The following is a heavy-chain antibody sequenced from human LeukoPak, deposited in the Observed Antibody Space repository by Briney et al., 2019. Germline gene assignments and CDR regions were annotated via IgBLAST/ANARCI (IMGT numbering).Heavy chain of an antibody. Sequence: SETLSLTCAVYGGSFSGYYWSWIRQPPGKGLEWIGEINHSGSTNYNPSLKSRVTISVDTSKNQFSLKLSSVAAADTAVYYCARGRRIAAAGFGSYFDYWGQGTLVTVSS. D-gene: IGHD6-13*01. V-gene: IGHV4-34*01. CDR2: INHSGST. J-gene: IGHJ4*02. CDR1: GGSFSGYY. CDR3: ARGRRIAAAGFGSYFDY.